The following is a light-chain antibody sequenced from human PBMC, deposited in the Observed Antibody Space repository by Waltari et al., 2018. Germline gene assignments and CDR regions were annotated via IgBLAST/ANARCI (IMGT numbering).Light chain of an antibody. Sequence: DIQMTQSPSPPSASVGDRVTITCRASPAITNYVNWYQQRPGLAPKLLIYAASTLQGGVPTRFSGSGSGTDFTLTISSLQIEDFATYYCQQSHSAPLAFGGGTRLEI. CDR1: PAITNY. V-gene: IGKV1-39*01. CDR2: AAS. CDR3: QQSHSAPLA. J-gene: IGKJ4*01.